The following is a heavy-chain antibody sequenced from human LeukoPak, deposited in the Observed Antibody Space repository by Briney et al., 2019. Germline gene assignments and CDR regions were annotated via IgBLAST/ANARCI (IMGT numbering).Heavy chain of an antibody. J-gene: IGHJ4*02. CDR2: ISSSTSTI. Sequence: GGSLRLSCAASGFTFSSYTMNWVRQAPGKRLEWVSSISSSTSTIHYADSVEGRFTIFRDNAKNSLYLQMNSLRAEDTAVYFCARDYYGDCYFDYWGQGTLVTVSS. D-gene: IGHD4-17*01. CDR1: GFTFSSYT. CDR3: ARDYYGDCYFDY. V-gene: IGHV3-48*01.